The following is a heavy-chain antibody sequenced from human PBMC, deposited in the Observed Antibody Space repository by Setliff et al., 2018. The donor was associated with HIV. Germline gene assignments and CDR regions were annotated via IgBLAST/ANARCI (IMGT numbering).Heavy chain of an antibody. J-gene: IGHJ4*02. CDR1: GYSISSGYY. CDR3: ARDSGSYLPYYFDY. D-gene: IGHD1-26*01. CDR2: INHSGST. Sequence: SETLSLTCTISGYSISSGYYWGWIRLPPGKGLEWIGEINHSGSTNYNPSLKSRVTISVDTSKNQFSLKLSSVTAADTAVYYCARDSGSYLPYYFDYWGQGTLVTVSS. V-gene: IGHV4-38-2*02.